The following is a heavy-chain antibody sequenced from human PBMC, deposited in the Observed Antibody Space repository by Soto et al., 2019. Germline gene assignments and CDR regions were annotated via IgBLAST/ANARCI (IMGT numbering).Heavy chain of an antibody. Sequence: QVQLVESGGGVVQPGRSLRLSCAASGFTFSSYGMHWVRQAPGKGLEWVAVIWYDGSNKYYADSVKGRFTISRDNSKNTLYLQMNSLRAEDTAVYYCARDSVSLAVAALFDYWGQGTLVTVSS. D-gene: IGHD6-19*01. CDR3: ARDSVSLAVAALFDY. J-gene: IGHJ4*02. CDR1: GFTFSSYG. V-gene: IGHV3-33*01. CDR2: IWYDGSNK.